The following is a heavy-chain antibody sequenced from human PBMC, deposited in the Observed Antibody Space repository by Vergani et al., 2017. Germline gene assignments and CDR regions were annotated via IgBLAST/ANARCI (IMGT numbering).Heavy chain of an antibody. J-gene: IGHJ4*02. Sequence: EVELVQSGPEMRKPGESLKISCKGSEYSFGNYWIGWVRQMPGKGLEWMGLIYPADSDTRYSPSFQGQVTISADKSISTAFLQWDSLKASYTALYYCARHTTYTDSWGQGTLVTVSS. V-gene: IGHV5-51*01. D-gene: IGHD1-1*01. CDR2: IYPADSDT. CDR1: EYSFGNYW. CDR3: ARHTTYTDS.